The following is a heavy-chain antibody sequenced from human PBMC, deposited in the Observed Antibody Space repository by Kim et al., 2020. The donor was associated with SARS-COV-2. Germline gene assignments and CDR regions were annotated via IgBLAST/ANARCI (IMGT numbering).Heavy chain of an antibody. D-gene: IGHD3-22*01. J-gene: IGHJ3*02. Sequence: SVKGRFTISRDNSKNALYLQMNSLRDEDTAVYYCAKDRDYYDSSGYAFDIWGQGTMVTVSS. V-gene: IGHV3-23*01. CDR3: AKDRDYYDSSGYAFDI.